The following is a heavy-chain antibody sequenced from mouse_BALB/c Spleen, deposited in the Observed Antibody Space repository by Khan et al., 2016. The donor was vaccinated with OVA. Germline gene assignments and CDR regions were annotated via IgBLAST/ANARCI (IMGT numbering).Heavy chain of an antibody. CDR3: AGLEDI. CDR2: IWAGGST. CDR1: GFSLTSYG. V-gene: IGHV2-9*02. J-gene: IGHJ2*01. D-gene: IGHD1-3*01. Sequence: QVQLKQSGPGLVAPSQSLSITCTVSGFSLTSYGVHWVRQPPGKGLEWRGVIWAGGSTNYNSALMSRLSISKDNSKSQVFLKMNSLQTDDTAMYYCAGLEDIWGQGTTLTVSS.